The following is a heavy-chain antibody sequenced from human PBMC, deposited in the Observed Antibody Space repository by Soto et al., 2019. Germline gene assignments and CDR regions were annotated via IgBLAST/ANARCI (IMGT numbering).Heavy chain of an antibody. CDR2: IYYSGST. CDR1: GGSISSGGYY. V-gene: IGHV4-31*03. CDR3: ARGGRRSPGMDV. J-gene: IGHJ6*02. D-gene: IGHD3-16*01. Sequence: QVQLQESGPGLVKPSQTLSLTCTVSGGSISSGGYYWSWIRQHPGKGLEWIGYIYYSGSTYYNPSLKSRIIITVDTSKNPFSRKLSSVTAADTAVYYCARGGRRSPGMDVWGQGTTVTVSS.